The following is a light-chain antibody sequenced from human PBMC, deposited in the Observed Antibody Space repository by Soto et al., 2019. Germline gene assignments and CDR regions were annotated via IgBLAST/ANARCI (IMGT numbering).Light chain of an antibody. CDR3: QRYNSYGT. CDR1: QSIDSW. V-gene: IGKV1-5*01. J-gene: IGKJ1*01. CDR2: GAT. Sequence: DIRMTQSPSTLSASVGDRVSINCRASQSIDSWVAWYQQKPGKAPKILIYGATSLETGVPSRFSASGFGTEFTLTISSLQPDDFATFYCQRYNSYGTFGQGTKVEI.